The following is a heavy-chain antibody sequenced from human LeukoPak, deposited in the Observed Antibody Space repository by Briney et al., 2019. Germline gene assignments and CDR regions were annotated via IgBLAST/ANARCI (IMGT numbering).Heavy chain of an antibody. J-gene: IGHJ4*02. Sequence: GGSLRLSCAAPGFTVTRNFMSWVRQAPGKGLEWVSVIYSDGNTYYADSVKGRFTVSRDTSKNTMSLQMNSLRGEDTAVYYCARGGSDDWKRFDSWGQGTLVTVSP. CDR1: GFTVTRNF. CDR2: IYSDGNT. V-gene: IGHV3-53*01. CDR3: ARGGSDDWKRFDS. D-gene: IGHD1-1*01.